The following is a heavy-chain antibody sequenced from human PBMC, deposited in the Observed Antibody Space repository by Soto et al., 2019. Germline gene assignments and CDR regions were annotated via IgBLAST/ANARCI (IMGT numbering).Heavy chain of an antibody. V-gene: IGHV3-7*01. D-gene: IGHD2-2*01. CDR1: GFSFSSYW. Sequence: EVQLVEAGGGLVQPGGSLRLYCAASGFSFSSYWMSWVRQAPGKGLEWGANIKQEGSEKYYVDSVKGRFTISRDNAKNSLYLQTNSLRAEDTAVYYCARSGWVCSSTRCHRPPDYWGQGTLVTVSS. CDR2: IKQEGSEK. J-gene: IGHJ4*02. CDR3: ARSGWVCSSTRCHRPPDY.